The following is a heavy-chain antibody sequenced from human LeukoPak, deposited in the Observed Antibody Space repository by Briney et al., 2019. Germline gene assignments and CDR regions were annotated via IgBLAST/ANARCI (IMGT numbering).Heavy chain of an antibody. V-gene: IGHV1-69*05. D-gene: IGHD3-10*01. CDR2: ITPIFGTA. J-gene: IGHJ4*02. CDR3: AGTDMVRGVPLYYFDY. CDR1: GSTFSSYA. Sequence: GATVKVSCKASGSTFSSYAISWVLQAPGQGLEWMGRITPIFGTANYAQKFQGRVTITTDESTGTAYMELSSLRSEDTAVYYCAGTDMVRGVPLYYFDYWGQGTLVTVSS.